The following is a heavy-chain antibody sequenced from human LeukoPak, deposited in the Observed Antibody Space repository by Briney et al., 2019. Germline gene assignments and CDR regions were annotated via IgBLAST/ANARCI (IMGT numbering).Heavy chain of an antibody. V-gene: IGHV3-74*01. D-gene: IGHD3-22*01. CDR1: GFTFSSYW. J-gene: IGHJ4*02. CDR3: ARVGNGDYYDSSGYYQTENFDY. CDR2: INTDGSST. Sequence: GGSLRLSCAASGFTFSSYWMSWVRQAPGKGLVWVSRINTDGSSTSYADSVKGRFTISRDNAKNTLYLQMNSLRAEDTAVYYCARVGNGDYYDSSGYYQTENFDYWGQGTLVTVSS.